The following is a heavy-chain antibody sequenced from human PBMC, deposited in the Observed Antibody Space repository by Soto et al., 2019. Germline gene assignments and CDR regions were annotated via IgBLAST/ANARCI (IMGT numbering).Heavy chain of an antibody. Sequence: GGSLRLSCAASGFTFSIYSMNWVRHAPGKGLEWVSYINSSSSTIYYADSVKGRFTISRDNAKNSLYLQMNSLRGEDTAVYYCARAPEAYCGGDCYCFDYWGQGTLVTVSS. CDR2: INSSSSTI. CDR3: ARAPEAYCGGDCYCFDY. V-gene: IGHV3-48*01. CDR1: GFTFSIYS. D-gene: IGHD2-21*02. J-gene: IGHJ4*02.